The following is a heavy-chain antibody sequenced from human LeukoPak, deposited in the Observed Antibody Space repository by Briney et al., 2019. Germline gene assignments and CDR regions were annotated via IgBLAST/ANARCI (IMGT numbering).Heavy chain of an antibody. J-gene: IGHJ6*02. V-gene: IGHV4-34*01. Sequence: SETLSLTCAVYGGSFSGYYWSWIRQPPGKGLEWIGEINHSGSTNYNPSLKSRVTISVDTSKNQFSLKLSSVTAADTAVYYCARSKSVGNSQCIPFGIYYYGMDVWGQGTTVTVSS. D-gene: IGHD1-26*01. CDR3: ARSKSVGNSQCIPFGIYYYGMDV. CDR2: INHSGST. CDR1: GGSFSGYY.